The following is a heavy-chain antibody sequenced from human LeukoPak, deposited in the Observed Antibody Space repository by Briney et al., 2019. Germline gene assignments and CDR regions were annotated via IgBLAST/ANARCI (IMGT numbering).Heavy chain of an antibody. D-gene: IGHD5-24*01. V-gene: IGHV4-39*01. CDR2: IYYSGST. J-gene: IGHJ4*02. Sequence: SETLSLTCTVSGGSISSYYWGWIRQPPGKGLEWIGSIYYSGSTYYNPSLKSRVTISVDTSKNQFSLKLSSVTAADTAVYYCAGHAMSRWLQTYYFDYWGQGTLVTVSS. CDR3: AGHAMSRWLQTYYFDY. CDR1: GGSISSYY.